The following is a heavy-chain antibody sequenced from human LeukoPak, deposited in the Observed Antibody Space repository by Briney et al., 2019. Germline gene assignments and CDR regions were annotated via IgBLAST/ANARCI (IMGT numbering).Heavy chain of an antibody. V-gene: IGHV1-18*01. J-gene: IGHJ4*02. Sequence: ASVKVSCKASGYTFTTYDISWVRQAPGQGLEWMGWISAYNGNTNYAQELQGRVTMTTDTSTSTAYMELRSLRSDDTAVYYCARSAVAGTLSAYYFHYWGQGTLVTVSS. CDR1: GYTFTTYD. D-gene: IGHD6-19*01. CDR2: ISAYNGNT. CDR3: ARSAVAGTLSAYYFHY.